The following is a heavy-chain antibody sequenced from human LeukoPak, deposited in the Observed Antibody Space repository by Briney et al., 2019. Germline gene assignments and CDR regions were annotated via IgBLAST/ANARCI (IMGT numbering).Heavy chain of an antibody. D-gene: IGHD3-10*01. CDR1: GFTFSSYA. CDR3: VKHMGGSGTPGDY. V-gene: IGHV3-23*01. Sequence: GGSLRPSCAASGFTFSSYAMSWVRQAPGKGLEWVSTISGSGTSTYYADSVKGRFTISRDNSKNTLYLQMNSLRADDTAVYYCVKHMGGSGTPGDYWGQGTLVTVSS. J-gene: IGHJ4*02. CDR2: ISGSGTST.